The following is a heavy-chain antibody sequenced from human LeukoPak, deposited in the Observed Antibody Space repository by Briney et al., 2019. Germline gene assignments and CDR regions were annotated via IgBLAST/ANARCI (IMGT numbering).Heavy chain of an antibody. J-gene: IGHJ6*02. D-gene: IGHD3-10*01. CDR2: IIPILGIA. CDR1: GGTFSSYA. CDR3: ARVYYGSGRYGMDV. V-gene: IGHV1-69*04. Sequence: SVKVSCKASGGTFSSYAISWVRQAPGQGLEWMGRIIPILGIANYAQKFQGRVTITADKSTSTAYMELSSLRSEDTAVYYCARVYYGSGRYGMDVWGQGTLVTVSS.